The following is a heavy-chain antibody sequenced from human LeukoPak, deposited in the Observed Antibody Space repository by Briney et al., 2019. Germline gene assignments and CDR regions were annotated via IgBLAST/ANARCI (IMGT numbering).Heavy chain of an antibody. J-gene: IGHJ4*02. CDR1: GFTFSRYS. CDR3: ARDPPLGYCSSSSCPHLDY. V-gene: IGHV3-21*01. D-gene: IGHD2-2*01. CDR2: ISSSSSFI. Sequence: GGSLRLSCAASGFTFSRYSMNWVRQAPGKGLEWLSSISSSSSFIYYADSVKGRFTISRDNAKNSLYLQINSLRAEDTAVYYYARDPPLGYCSSSSCPHLDYWGQGTLVTVSS.